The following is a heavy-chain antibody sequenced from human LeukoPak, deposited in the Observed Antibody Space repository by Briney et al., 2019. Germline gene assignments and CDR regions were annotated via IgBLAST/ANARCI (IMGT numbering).Heavy chain of an antibody. CDR2: VSDSGRS. CDR1: GGSLNNYF. V-gene: IGHV4-34*01. Sequence: SEPLSLTCAVSGGSLNNYFWNWIRQAPGKGLEWIGEVSDSGRSNYNPSLESRLTISVDTSKVQFSLNLYSVTAADTAVYYCARCEGVVGAPFDLWGRGTLVTVSS. CDR3: ARCEGVVGAPFDL. D-gene: IGHD3-10*01. J-gene: IGHJ2*01.